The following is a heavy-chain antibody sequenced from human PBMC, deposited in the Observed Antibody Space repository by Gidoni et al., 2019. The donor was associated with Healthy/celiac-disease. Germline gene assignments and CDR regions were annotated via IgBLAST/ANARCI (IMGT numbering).Heavy chain of an antibody. CDR1: GYTFTSYA. J-gene: IGHJ6*02. V-gene: IGHV1-3*01. Sequence: QVQLVQSGAEVKKHGASVKVSCKASGYTFTSYAMHWVRQAPGQRLEWMGWINAGNGNTKYSQKFQGRVTITRDTSASTAYMELSSLRSEDTAVYYCARVYGSGSPEDGMDVWGQGTTVTVSS. CDR3: ARVYGSGSPEDGMDV. D-gene: IGHD3-10*01. CDR2: INAGNGNT.